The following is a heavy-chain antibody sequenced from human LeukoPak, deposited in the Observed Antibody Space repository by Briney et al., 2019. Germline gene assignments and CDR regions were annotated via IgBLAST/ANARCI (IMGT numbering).Heavy chain of an antibody. D-gene: IGHD2-2*01. CDR2: VFYTGS. V-gene: IGHV4-59*01. CDR1: GVSINSYY. Sequence: SETLSLTCTVSGVSINSYYWSWIRQPPGKGLEWIGHVFYTGSYPSLKSRVTISLDRSKNHFFLRVTSVTAADTAVYYCARPPTSSPWYAFDIWGQGTMVTVSS. CDR3: ARPPTSSPWYAFDI. J-gene: IGHJ3*02.